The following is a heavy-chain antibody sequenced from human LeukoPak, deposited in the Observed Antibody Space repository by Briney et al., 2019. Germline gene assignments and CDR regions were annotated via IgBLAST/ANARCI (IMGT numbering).Heavy chain of an antibody. J-gene: IGHJ4*02. CDR2: ISAYNGNT. V-gene: IGHV1-18*01. D-gene: IGHD6-6*01. Sequence: ASVKVSCKASGYTFTSYGISWVRQAPGQGLEWMGWISAYNGNTNYAQKIQRRVTMTTDTSTSTAYLELRRLRSDDTAVYYCAARSIAGENFDYWGQGTLVTVSS. CDR1: GYTFTSYG. CDR3: AARSIAGENFDY.